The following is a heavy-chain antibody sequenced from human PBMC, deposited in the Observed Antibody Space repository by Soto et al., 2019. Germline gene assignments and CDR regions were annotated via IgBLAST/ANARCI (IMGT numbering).Heavy chain of an antibody. D-gene: IGHD3-3*01. V-gene: IGHV4-59*01. CDR2: IYYSGST. Sequence: SETLSLTCTVSGGSISSYYWSWIRQPPGKGLEWIGYIYYSGSTNYNPSLKSRVTISVDTSKNQFSLKLSSVTAADTAVYYCATLRITIFEGPYYFDYWGQGTLVTVSS. J-gene: IGHJ4*02. CDR1: GGSISSYY. CDR3: ATLRITIFEGPYYFDY.